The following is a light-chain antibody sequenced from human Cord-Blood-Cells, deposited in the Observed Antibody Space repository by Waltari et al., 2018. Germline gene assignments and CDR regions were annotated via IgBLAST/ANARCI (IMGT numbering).Light chain of an antibody. J-gene: IGLJ2*01. CDR3: SSYTSSSTVV. Sequence: QSALTQPASVSGSPGQSITISCTGTSSDVGGYNYVSWYQQHPGKAPKLMIYDVGNGHSGVSTRFSGSKSCNTTSLTISGLQAEDEADYYCSSYTSSSTVVFGGGTKLTVL. V-gene: IGLV2-14*01. CDR2: DVG. CDR1: SSDVGGYNY.